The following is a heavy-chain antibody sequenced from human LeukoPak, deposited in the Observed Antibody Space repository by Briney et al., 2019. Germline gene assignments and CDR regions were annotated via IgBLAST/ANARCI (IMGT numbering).Heavy chain of an antibody. D-gene: IGHD2-2*01. V-gene: IGHV3-23*01. Sequence: PGGSQRLSCAASGFTFSSYSMSWVRQAPGKGQEWVSGISGSGGSTDYADSVKGRFTISRDNSKNTLYLQMNSLRVEDTAVYYCAKDPGYQVVYCFDYWGQGTLVTVSS. CDR1: GFTFSSYS. CDR3: AKDPGYQVVYCFDY. J-gene: IGHJ4*02. CDR2: ISGSGGST.